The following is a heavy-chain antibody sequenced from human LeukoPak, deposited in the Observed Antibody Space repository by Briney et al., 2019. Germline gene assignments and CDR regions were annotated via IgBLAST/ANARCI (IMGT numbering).Heavy chain of an antibody. CDR2: ISYDGSNK. D-gene: IGHD2-21*01. V-gene: IGHV3-30-3*01. CDR3: AREPLW. CDR1: GFTFSSYA. Sequence: GGSLRLSCAASGFTFSSYAMHWVRQAPGKGLEWVVVISYDGSNKYYADSVKGRFTISRDNSKNTLYLQVNSLRAEDTAVYYCAREPLWWGKGTLSPSPQ. J-gene: IGHJ4*02.